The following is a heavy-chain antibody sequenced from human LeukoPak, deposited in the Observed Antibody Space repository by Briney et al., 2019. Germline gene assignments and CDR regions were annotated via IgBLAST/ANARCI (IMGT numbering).Heavy chain of an antibody. CDR1: GFTFSSYW. V-gene: IGHV3-7*01. CDR3: ARRPSHMVRGVIPFDY. CDR2: IKQDGSEK. D-gene: IGHD3-10*01. J-gene: IGHJ4*02. Sequence: PGGSLRLSCAASGFTFSSYWMSWVRQAPGKGLEWVANIKQDGSEKYYVDSVKGRFTISRDNAKNSLYLQMNSLRAEDTAVYYCARRPSHMVRGVIPFDYWGRGTLVTVSS.